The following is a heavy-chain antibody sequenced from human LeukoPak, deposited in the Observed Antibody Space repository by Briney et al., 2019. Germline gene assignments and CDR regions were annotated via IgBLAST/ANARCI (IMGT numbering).Heavy chain of an antibody. V-gene: IGHV5-51*01. CDR2: IYPGDSDT. CDR3: ARRTGGDQYYMDV. J-gene: IGHJ6*03. CDR1: GYRFTSYW. Sequence: ESLKISCKGSGYRFTSYWIGWVRQMPGKGLEWMGIIYPGDSDTRYSPSFQGQVTISAVKSISTAYLQWGSLKASDTAMYYCARRTGGDQYYMDVWGRGTTVTVSS. D-gene: IGHD1-26*01.